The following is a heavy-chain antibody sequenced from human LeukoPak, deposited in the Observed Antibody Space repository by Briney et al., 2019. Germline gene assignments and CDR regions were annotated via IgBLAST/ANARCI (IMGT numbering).Heavy chain of an antibody. CDR2: IKSKTDGGTT. CDR3: TTGRIWFGEWY. Sequence: GGSLRLSCAASGFTFSNAWMNRVRRAPGKGLEWVGRIKSKTDGGTTDTAPPVKGRFSISRDDSRNTLHLQMNSLKTEDTAVYYCTTGRIWFGEWYWGQGTLVTVSS. V-gene: IGHV3-15*07. CDR1: GFTFSNAW. J-gene: IGHJ4*02. D-gene: IGHD3-10*01.